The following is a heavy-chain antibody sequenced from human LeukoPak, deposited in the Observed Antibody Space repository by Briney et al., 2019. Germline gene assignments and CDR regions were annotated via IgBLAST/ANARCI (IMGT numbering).Heavy chain of an antibody. J-gene: IGHJ4*02. V-gene: IGHV4-61*02. CDR2: IYTSGST. CDR1: GNSISSGDNY. CDR3: ARAHRQTSYFDY. Sequence: PSETPSLTCTVSGNSISSGDNYWSWIRQPAGKGLEWIGRIYTSGSTNYNPSLKSRVTISVDTSKNQFSLKLTSVTAADTAVYYCARAHRQTSYFDYWGQGTLVTVSS.